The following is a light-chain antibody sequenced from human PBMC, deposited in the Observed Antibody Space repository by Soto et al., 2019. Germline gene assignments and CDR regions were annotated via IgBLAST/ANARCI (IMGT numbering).Light chain of an antibody. V-gene: IGKV1-17*01. CDR2: AAS. Sequence: DIQMTQSPSSLSASVGDRVTITCRASQGIRNDLGWYQEKPGKAPKRLIYAASTMQGGVTSSFGGCRPGTGFTFTISSLQTEDLATYYCQQYKSYPWTFGQGTKVEFK. J-gene: IGKJ1*01. CDR3: QQYKSYPWT. CDR1: QGIRND.